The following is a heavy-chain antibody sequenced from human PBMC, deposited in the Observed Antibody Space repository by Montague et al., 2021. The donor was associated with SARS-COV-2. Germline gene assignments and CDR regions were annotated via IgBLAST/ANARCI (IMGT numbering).Heavy chain of an antibody. CDR2: ISHSGST. D-gene: IGHD2-2*01. CDR3: ARCAYRRLFNASYYGMDV. Sequence: SETLSLTCAVYGGSFSGYYWSWIRQPPGKGLELIGEISHSGSTNYYPSLKSRVTISIGTSKNQFSLKLSSVSAADTAVYYCARCAYRRLFNASYYGMDVWGQGTTVTVSS. CDR1: GGSFSGYY. V-gene: IGHV4-34*01. J-gene: IGHJ6*02.